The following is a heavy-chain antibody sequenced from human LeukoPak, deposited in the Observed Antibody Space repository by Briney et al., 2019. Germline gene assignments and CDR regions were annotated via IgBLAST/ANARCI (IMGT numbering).Heavy chain of an antibody. CDR3: ARDAYYDFWSGLTGCYYMDV. V-gene: IGHV3-7*01. D-gene: IGHD3-3*01. J-gene: IGHJ6*03. Sequence: GGSLRLPCAASGFTFSSYWMSWVRQAPGKGLEWVANIKQDGSEKYYVDSVKGRFTISRDNAKNSLYLQMNSLRAEDTAVYYCARDAYYDFWSGLTGCYYMDVWGKGTTVTVSS. CDR2: IKQDGSEK. CDR1: GFTFSSYW.